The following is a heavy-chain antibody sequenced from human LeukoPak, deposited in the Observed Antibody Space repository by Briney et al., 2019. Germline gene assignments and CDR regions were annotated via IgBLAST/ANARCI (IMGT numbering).Heavy chain of an antibody. J-gene: IGHJ4*02. CDR1: GGSISSGGYY. D-gene: IGHD6-13*01. V-gene: IGHV4-31*03. Sequence: SETLSLTCTVSGGSISSGGYYWSWIRQHPGKGLEWIGYIYYSGSTYYNPSLKSRVTISVDTSKNQFSLKLSSVTAADTAVYYCARDKVAYSSSWFYFDYWGQGTLVTVSS. CDR2: IYYSGST. CDR3: ARDKVAYSSSWFYFDY.